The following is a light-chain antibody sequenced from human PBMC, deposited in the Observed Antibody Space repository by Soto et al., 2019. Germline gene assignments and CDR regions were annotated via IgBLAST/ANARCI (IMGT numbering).Light chain of an antibody. V-gene: IGLV2-14*03. CDR2: DVS. J-gene: IGLJ1*01. CDR1: SSDVGGYNY. CDR3: SSYTTSNTRQIV. Sequence: QSVLTQPASVSGSPVQSITISCTGTSSDVGGYNYVSWYQHHPGKAPNLLIYDVSNRPSGISNRFSGSKSDNTASLTISGLQPEDEADYYCSSYTTSNTRQIVFGTGTKVTVL.